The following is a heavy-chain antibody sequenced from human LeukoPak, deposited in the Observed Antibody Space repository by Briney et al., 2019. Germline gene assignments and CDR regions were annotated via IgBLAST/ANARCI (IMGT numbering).Heavy chain of an antibody. Sequence: SETLSLTCTVSGYSVSSGYYWGWIRQPPGKGLEWIGSIYHSGSTYYNPSLKSRVTISVDTSKNQFSLKLSSVTAADTAVYYCARARYDSSGYYLSDYWGQGTLVTVSS. V-gene: IGHV4-38-2*02. CDR2: IYHSGST. CDR1: GYSVSSGYY. CDR3: ARARYDSSGYYLSDY. J-gene: IGHJ4*02. D-gene: IGHD3-22*01.